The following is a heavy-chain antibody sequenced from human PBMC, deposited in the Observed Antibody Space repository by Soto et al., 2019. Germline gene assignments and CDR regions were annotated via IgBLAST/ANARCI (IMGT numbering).Heavy chain of an antibody. CDR2: ISGSGGST. J-gene: IGHJ3*02. CDR1: GFTFSSYA. Sequence: GGSLRLSCAASGFTFSSYAMSWVRQAPGKGLEWVSAISGSGGSTYYADFVKGRFTISRDNSKNTLYLQMNSLRAEDTAVYYCAKDKDSSGYYSPTDAFDIWGQGTMVTVS. D-gene: IGHD3-22*01. CDR3: AKDKDSSGYYSPTDAFDI. V-gene: IGHV3-23*01.